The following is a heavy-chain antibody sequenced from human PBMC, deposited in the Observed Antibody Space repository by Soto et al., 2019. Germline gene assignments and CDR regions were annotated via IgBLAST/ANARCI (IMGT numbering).Heavy chain of an antibody. J-gene: IGHJ4*02. D-gene: IGHD3-10*01. CDR3: GTRPGGGGY. CDR2: IYSGGYT. V-gene: IGHV3-53*01. CDR1: GFTVSNNY. Sequence: EVQLVESGGGLIQPGGSLRLSCAVSGFTVSNNYMSWVRQAPGKGLEGVSVIYSGGYTAYGDSVKGRFTISRDNSKNTLYLKKNALRPGDPAVFYWGTRPGGGGYWGQGTLVTVSS.